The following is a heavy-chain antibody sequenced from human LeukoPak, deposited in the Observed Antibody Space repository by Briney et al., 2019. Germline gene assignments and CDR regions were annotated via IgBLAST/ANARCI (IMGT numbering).Heavy chain of an antibody. J-gene: IGHJ5*02. Sequence: SETLSLTCTVSGASISSGGYCWSWIRQHPGKGLEWIGYICYSGTTYYNPSLKSRVTISVDMSENQFSLKLSSVTAADAAVYYCANYGAGTYRFDPWGQGTLVTVSS. CDR1: GASISSGGYC. V-gene: IGHV4-31*03. CDR3: ANYGAGTYRFDP. D-gene: IGHD3-10*01. CDR2: ICYSGTT.